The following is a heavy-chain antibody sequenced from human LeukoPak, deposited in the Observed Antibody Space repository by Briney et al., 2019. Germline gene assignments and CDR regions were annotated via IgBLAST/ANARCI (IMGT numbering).Heavy chain of an antibody. D-gene: IGHD3-10*01. CDR3: ARDPDMVRGVNFDY. CDR1: GLTFSSHW. CDR2: INQDGSEK. J-gene: IGHJ4*02. Sequence: GGSLRLSCAASGLTFSSHWMNWVRQAPGKGLEGVANINQDGSEKYYVDSVKGRFTISRDNTKNSLYPQMNSLRAEDTAVYYCARDPDMVRGVNFDYWGQGTLVTVSS. V-gene: IGHV3-7*03.